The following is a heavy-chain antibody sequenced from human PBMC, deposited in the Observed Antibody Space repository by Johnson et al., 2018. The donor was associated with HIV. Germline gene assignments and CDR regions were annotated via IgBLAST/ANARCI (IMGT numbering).Heavy chain of an antibody. J-gene: IGHJ3*02. CDR1: GFTFSSYP. V-gene: IGHV3-30*04. Sequence: QVQLVESGGGVVQPGRSLRLSCAASGFTFSSYPMHWVRQAPGRGLEWVAVISYDGGNEYYADSMKGRFTISRDNSKNTLYLQMNSLRVEDTAVYFCARDYRGALDIWGQGTMVTVSS. CDR2: ISYDGGNE. CDR3: ARDYRGALDI. D-gene: IGHD4-11*01.